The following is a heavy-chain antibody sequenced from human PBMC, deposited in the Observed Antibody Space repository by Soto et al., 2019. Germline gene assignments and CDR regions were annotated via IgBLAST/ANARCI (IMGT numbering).Heavy chain of an antibody. Sequence: ASVKVSCKASGYTFTSYDINWVRQATGQGLEWMGWINADNGNTVYSQKFEGRVTITRDTSANIAYMELSSLRSEDTAVYYCARDGPTGSTDLDYWGQGTLVTVSS. CDR3: ARDGPTGSTDLDY. CDR2: INADNGNT. J-gene: IGHJ4*02. V-gene: IGHV1-3*01. D-gene: IGHD1-7*01. CDR1: GYTFTSYD.